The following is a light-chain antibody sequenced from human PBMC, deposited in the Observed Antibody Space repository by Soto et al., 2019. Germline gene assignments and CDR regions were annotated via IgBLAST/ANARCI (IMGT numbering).Light chain of an antibody. V-gene: IGKV3-15*01. CDR1: QGIGDT. CDR2: DTS. CDR3: QQYANWPKT. J-gene: IGKJ1*01. Sequence: EVVMRQSPATLSVSPGEGATLPCRASQGIGDTLAWYQHKPGQTPRVLIYDTSTRATGVPTRFSGSRAGAEFTLTINSLQSEDFAVYYCQQYANWPKTFGQGTKVDIK.